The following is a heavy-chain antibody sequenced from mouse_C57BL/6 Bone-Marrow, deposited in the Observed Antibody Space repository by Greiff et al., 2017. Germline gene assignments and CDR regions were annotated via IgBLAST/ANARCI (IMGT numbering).Heavy chain of an antibody. Sequence: QVQLQQSGAELARPGASVKLSCKASGYTFTSYGISWVKQRTGQGLEWIGEIYPRSGNTYYNEKFKGKATLTADKSSSTAYMELRSLTSEDAAVYFCAGGGLGPRAYERYFDVWGTGTTVTVSS. CDR2: IYPRSGNT. CDR1: GYTFTSYG. D-gene: IGHD3-3*01. J-gene: IGHJ1*03. V-gene: IGHV1-81*01. CDR3: AGGGLGPRAYERYFDV.